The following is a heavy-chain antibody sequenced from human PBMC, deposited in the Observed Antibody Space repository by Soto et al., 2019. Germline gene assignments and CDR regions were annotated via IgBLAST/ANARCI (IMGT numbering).Heavy chain of an antibody. CDR2: IDXSXSXT. D-gene: IGHD3-16*01. CDR1: GYSFTSYW. Sequence: SLKSSCKGSGYSFTSYWISWVRQMPGKGLEWMXRIDXSXSXTXXXPXXXXHVTISADKSISTAYLQWRSLKASDTAMYYCARHRPFGGADAFDIWGQGTMVTVSS. V-gene: IGHV5-10-1*01. J-gene: IGHJ3*02. CDR3: ARHRPFGGADAFDI.